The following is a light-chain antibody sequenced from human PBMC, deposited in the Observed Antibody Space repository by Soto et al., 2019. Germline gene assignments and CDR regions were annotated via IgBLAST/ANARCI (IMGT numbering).Light chain of an antibody. CDR3: SSYTSSSPWYV. V-gene: IGLV2-14*01. CDR1: SSDVGGYNY. Sequence: QSALTQPASVSGSPGQSITISCTGTSSDVGGYNYVSWYQQHPGKAPKLMIYDVSNRPSGVSNRFSCSKSGNTASLTISGLQAEDEADYYCSSYTSSSPWYVFGTGTKVTVL. J-gene: IGLJ1*01. CDR2: DVS.